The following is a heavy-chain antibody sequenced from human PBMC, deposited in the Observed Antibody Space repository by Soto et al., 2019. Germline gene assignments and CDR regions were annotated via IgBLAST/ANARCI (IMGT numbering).Heavy chain of an antibody. Sequence: ASVKVSCKASGYTFTSYDINWVRQATGQGLEWMGWMNPNRGNTGYVQKFQGRVTMTRNTSISTAYMELSSLRSEDTAVYYCARGYYYGSGSSPDYWGQGTLVTVSS. J-gene: IGHJ4*02. CDR3: ARGYYYGSGSSPDY. D-gene: IGHD3-10*01. CDR2: MNPNRGNT. CDR1: GYTFTSYD. V-gene: IGHV1-8*01.